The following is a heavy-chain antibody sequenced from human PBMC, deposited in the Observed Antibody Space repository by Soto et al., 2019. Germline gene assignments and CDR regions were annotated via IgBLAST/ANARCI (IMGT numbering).Heavy chain of an antibody. J-gene: IGHJ4*02. CDR1: GYTFTGYY. D-gene: IGHD2-2*01. CDR2: INPNSGGT. CDR3: ARGYCSSTSCHDYFDY. V-gene: IGHV1-2*02. Sequence: ASVKVSCKASGYTFTGYYMHWARQAPGQGLEWMGWINPNSGGTNYVQKFQGRVTMTRDTSISTAYMELSRLRSDDTAVYYCARGYCSSTSCHDYFDYWGQGTLVTVSS.